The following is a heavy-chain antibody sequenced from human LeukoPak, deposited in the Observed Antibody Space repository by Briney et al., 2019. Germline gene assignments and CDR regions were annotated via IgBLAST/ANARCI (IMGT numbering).Heavy chain of an antibody. CDR1: GGTFSSYA. V-gene: IGHV1-69*05. J-gene: IGHJ5*02. Sequence: GASVKVSCKASGGTFSSYAISWVRQAPGQGLEWMGGIIPIFGTANYAQKFQGRVTITTDESTSTAYMELSSLRSEDTAVYYCARVDSNWFDPWGQGTLVTVSS. CDR3: ARVDSNWFDP. CDR2: IIPIFGTA.